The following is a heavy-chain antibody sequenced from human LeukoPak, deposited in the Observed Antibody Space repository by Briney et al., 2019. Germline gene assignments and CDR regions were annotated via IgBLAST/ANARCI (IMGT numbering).Heavy chain of an antibody. J-gene: IGHJ3*02. CDR1: ISIGYY. V-gene: IGHV4-38-2*02. CDR3: ARQVATKGEWAFDI. CDR2: ISYSGHT. Sequence: PSETLSLTCSVSISIGYYWGWIRQPPGKGLEWIASISYSGHTYYNSSLKSRVIISVDTSKDGFSLKLTSVTAADTALYYCARQVATKGEWAFDIWGQGTMVTVSS. D-gene: IGHD5-12*01.